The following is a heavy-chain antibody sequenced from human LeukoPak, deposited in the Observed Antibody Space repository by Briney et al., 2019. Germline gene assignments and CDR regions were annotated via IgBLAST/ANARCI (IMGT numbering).Heavy chain of an antibody. D-gene: IGHD4-23*01. CDR3: ARDAGGNSADYYFDY. CDR1: GFTFSRYA. Sequence: PGRSLRLSCAASGFTFSRYAMHWVRPAPGKGLEWVAVISYDGRDKYHADFVKGRSTISRDNSKNTLYLQMNSLRAEDTAVYYCARDAGGNSADYYFDYWGQGTLVTVSS. V-gene: IGHV3-30*04. J-gene: IGHJ4*02. CDR2: ISYDGRDK.